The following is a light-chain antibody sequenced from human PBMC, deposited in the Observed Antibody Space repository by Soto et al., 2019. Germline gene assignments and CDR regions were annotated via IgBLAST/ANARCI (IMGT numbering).Light chain of an antibody. Sequence: EIVLTQSPATLSVSPLEIATLSFRASQSVSRDLAWYQQKPGQAPRLLIYGASTRAPSIPARFSGSGSGTDFTLTISRLQPEDFAVYYCQQYASTRWTFGQGTKWIS. J-gene: IGKJ1*01. V-gene: IGKV3-15*01. CDR1: QSVSRD. CDR2: GAS. CDR3: QQYASTRWT.